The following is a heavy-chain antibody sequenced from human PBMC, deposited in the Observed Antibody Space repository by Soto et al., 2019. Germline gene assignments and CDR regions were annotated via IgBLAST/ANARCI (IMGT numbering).Heavy chain of an antibody. V-gene: IGHV3-7*03. Sequence: GSSLRLSCAASGVTCSTYRMTWVRQAPGKGLEWVANVNQDGSEKFYGDSVKGRFTISRDNAKDSLYLQMNSLRAEDTAVYYCARAPQYYDFWSTYYKNGDLKLYFDSWGQGTLVPVSS. D-gene: IGHD3-3*01. CDR3: ARAPQYYDFWSTYYKNGDLKLYFDS. J-gene: IGHJ4*02. CDR1: GVTCSTYR. CDR2: VNQDGSEK.